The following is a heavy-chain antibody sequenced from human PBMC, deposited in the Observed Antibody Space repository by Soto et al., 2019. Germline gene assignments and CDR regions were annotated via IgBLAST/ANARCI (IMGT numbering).Heavy chain of an antibody. D-gene: IGHD3-3*01. Sequence: ASVKVSCKASGYTFTGYYMHWVRQAPGQGLEWMGWINPNSGGTNYAQKFQGWVTMTRDTSISTAYMELSRLRSDDTAVYCCARADPITIFGVDSPLNYGMDVWGQGTTVTVSS. V-gene: IGHV1-2*04. CDR2: INPNSGGT. CDR1: GYTFTGYY. J-gene: IGHJ6*02. CDR3: ARADPITIFGVDSPLNYGMDV.